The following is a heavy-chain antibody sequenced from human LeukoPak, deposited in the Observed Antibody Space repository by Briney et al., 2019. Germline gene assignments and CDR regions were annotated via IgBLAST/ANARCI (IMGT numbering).Heavy chain of an antibody. CDR3: ARDRDCSSTSCYLYGMDV. D-gene: IGHD2-2*01. Sequence: SETLSLTCTVPGGSISSGDYYWSWIRQPPGKGLEWIGYIYYSGSTYYNPSLKSRVTISVDTSKNQFSLKLSSVTAADTAVYYCARDRDCSSTSCYLYGMDVWGQGTTVTVSS. J-gene: IGHJ6*02. CDR1: GGSISSGDYY. V-gene: IGHV4-30-4*01. CDR2: IYYSGST.